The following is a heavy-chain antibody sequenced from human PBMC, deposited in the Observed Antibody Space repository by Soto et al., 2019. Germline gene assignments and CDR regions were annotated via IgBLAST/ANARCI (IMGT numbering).Heavy chain of an antibody. V-gene: IGHV4-34*01. CDR3: ARGRSGGVRRRGDPTNYYYYYYMDV. CDR2: INHSGST. J-gene: IGHJ6*03. Sequence: TLSLTCAVYGGSFSGYYWSWIRQPPGKGLEWIGEINHSGSTNYNPSLKSRVTIPVDTSKNQFSLKLSSVTAADTAVYYCARGRSGGVRRRGDPTNYYYYYYMDVWGKGTTVTVSS. CDR1: GGSFSGYY. D-gene: IGHD2-8*01.